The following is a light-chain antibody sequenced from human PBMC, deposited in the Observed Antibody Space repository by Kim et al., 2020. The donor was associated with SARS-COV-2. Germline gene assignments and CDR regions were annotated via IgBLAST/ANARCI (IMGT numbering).Light chain of an antibody. Sequence: SYELTQPPSVSVSPGQTASITCSGDKLGDKYACWYQQKPGQSPVLVIYQDSKRPSGIPERFSGSNSGNTATLTISGTQAMDAADYYCQAWDSSTAGVGGG. V-gene: IGLV3-1*01. CDR3: QAWDSSTAG. CDR2: QDS. CDR1: KLGDKY. J-gene: IGLJ2*01.